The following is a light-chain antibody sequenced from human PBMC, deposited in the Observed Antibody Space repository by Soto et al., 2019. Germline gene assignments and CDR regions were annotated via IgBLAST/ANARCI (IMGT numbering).Light chain of an antibody. Sequence: EIVLTQSPATLSLSPGERATLSCRASQSGSSSYLAWYQQKPGQAPRLLIYGASSRATGIPDRFSGSGSGTDFTLTISRLEPEDFAVYYCQQYGTSRTFGQGTKVEIK. J-gene: IGKJ1*01. CDR3: QQYGTSRT. CDR2: GAS. V-gene: IGKV3-20*01. CDR1: QSGSSSY.